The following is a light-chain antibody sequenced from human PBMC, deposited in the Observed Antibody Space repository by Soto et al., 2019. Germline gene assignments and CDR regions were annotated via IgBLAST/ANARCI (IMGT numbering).Light chain of an antibody. Sequence: QSVLTQPPSVSGDPGQRVTISCTGSSSNIGAGPDVHWYQQLPGRAPKIIIYGNSHRASGVPDRFSGSKSGTSASLAITGLQAEDEADYYCQSYDRSLSGSVFGGGTKLTVL. CDR3: QSYDRSLSGSV. CDR2: GNS. CDR1: SSNIGAGPD. J-gene: IGLJ2*01. V-gene: IGLV1-40*01.